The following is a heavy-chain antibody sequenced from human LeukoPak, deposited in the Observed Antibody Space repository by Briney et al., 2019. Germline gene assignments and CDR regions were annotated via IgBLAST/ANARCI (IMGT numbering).Heavy chain of an antibody. V-gene: IGHV4-38-2*02. CDR1: GYSISSGYY. CDR3: ARGSTRATLDY. CDR2: IYHSGST. Sequence: KPSETLSLTCTVSGYSISSGYYWGWIRQPPGKGLEWIGSIYHSGSTYYNPSLKSRVTISVDTSKNQFSLKLSSVTAADTAVYYCARGSTRATLDYWGQGTLVTVSS. J-gene: IGHJ4*02. D-gene: IGHD2-2*01.